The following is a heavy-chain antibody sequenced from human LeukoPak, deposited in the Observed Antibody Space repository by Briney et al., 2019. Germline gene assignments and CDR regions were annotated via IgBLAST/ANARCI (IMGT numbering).Heavy chain of an antibody. J-gene: IGHJ3*02. Sequence: GASVKVSCKASGYTFTSYDINWVRQATGQGLEWMGGIIPIFGTANYAQKFQGRVTITTDESTSTAYMELSSLRSEDTAAYYCARPMYSGSYQRYSDAFDIWGQGTMVTVSS. CDR3: ARPMYSGSYQRYSDAFDI. D-gene: IGHD1-26*01. CDR2: IIPIFGTA. CDR1: GYTFTSYD. V-gene: IGHV1-69*05.